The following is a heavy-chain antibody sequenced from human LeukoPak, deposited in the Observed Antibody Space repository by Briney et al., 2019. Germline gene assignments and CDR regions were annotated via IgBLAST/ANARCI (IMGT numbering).Heavy chain of an antibody. CDR3: ARAAKKTRDETDGGTADY. V-gene: IGHV4-31*03. Sequence: PSETLSLTCTVSGGSISSGGYYWSWIRQHPGKGLEWIGYIYHSGRSYSNPSLKSRVTISVDTSKNQFSLKLSSVTAADTAVYYCARAAKKTRDETDGGTADYWGQGTLVTVSS. J-gene: IGHJ4*02. D-gene: IGHD1-1*01. CDR1: GGSISSGGYY. CDR2: IYHSGRS.